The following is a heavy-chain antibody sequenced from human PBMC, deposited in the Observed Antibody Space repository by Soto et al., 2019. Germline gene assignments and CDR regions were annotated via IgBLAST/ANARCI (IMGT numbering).Heavy chain of an antibody. CDR2: IYHSGST. CDR1: GGSISSGGYS. V-gene: IGHV4-30-2*01. CDR3: ARTRGSGKGGYGQETFYNWFDP. J-gene: IGHJ5*02. D-gene: IGHD5-12*01. Sequence: SETLSLTCAVSGGSISSGGYSWSWIRQPPGKGLEWIGYIYHSGSTYYNPSLKSRVTISVDRSKNQFSLKLSSVTAADTAVYYCARTRGSGKGGYGQETFYNWFDPWGQGTLVTVSS.